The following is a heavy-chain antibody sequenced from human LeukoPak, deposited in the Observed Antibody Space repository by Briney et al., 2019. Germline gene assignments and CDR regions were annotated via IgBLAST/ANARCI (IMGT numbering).Heavy chain of an antibody. V-gene: IGHV3-15*07. Sequence: GGSLRLSCAASGFTFSNAWMNWVRQAPGKGLEWVGRIKSKTDGGTTDYAAPVKGRFTISRDDSKNTLYLQMDSLKTEDTAVYYCTTDNPWLGYFDYWGQGTLVTVSS. CDR1: GFTFSNAW. D-gene: IGHD5-12*01. CDR3: TTDNPWLGYFDY. CDR2: IKSKTDGGTT. J-gene: IGHJ4*02.